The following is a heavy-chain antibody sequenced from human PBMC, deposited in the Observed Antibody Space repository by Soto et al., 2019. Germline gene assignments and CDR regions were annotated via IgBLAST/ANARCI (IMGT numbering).Heavy chain of an antibody. V-gene: IGHV3-30*18. CDR1: GCTFSDYG. J-gene: IGHJ6*02. Sequence: QVQLVESGGGVVQPGRSLRLSCAASGCTFSDYGIHWVRQAPGKGLEWVAVISYEGSKTYYADSVKGRFTISRDNSKNTLYLQMASLRPEDTAVYYCAKDHWAAYSGYAIRNDLDVWGQGTTVTVSS. CDR3: AKDHWAAYSGYAIRNDLDV. CDR2: ISYEGSKT. D-gene: IGHD5-12*01.